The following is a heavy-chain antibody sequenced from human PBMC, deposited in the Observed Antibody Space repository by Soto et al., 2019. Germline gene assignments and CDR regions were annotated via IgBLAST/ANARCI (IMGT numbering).Heavy chain of an antibody. CDR3: ARGRGYSYGPYYFDY. D-gene: IGHD5-18*01. CDR1: GGSISSEGYY. J-gene: IGHJ4*02. Sequence: SETLSLTCTVSGGSISSEGYYWSWFRQLPGKGLEWVGDIYYSGTTYHNPSLRSRLTISGDASKNQFSLKLSSVTAADTALYYCARGRGYSYGPYYFDYWGQGTLVTVSS. CDR2: IYYSGTT. V-gene: IGHV4-31*03.